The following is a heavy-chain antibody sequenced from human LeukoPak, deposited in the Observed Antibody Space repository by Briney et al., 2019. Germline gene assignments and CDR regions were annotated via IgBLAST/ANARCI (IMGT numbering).Heavy chain of an antibody. Sequence: GGSLRLSFAASGFTFSSYVMSWVRQARWKGVEWVSAISGSGGSTYYADSVKGRFTIYRDNSKNTLYMQMNSLRAEDTAVYYCAKDSGYYQPYFDYWGQGTLVTVSS. V-gene: IGHV3-23*01. CDR2: ISGSGGST. D-gene: IGHD3-22*01. CDR1: GFTFSSYV. J-gene: IGHJ4*02. CDR3: AKDSGYYQPYFDY.